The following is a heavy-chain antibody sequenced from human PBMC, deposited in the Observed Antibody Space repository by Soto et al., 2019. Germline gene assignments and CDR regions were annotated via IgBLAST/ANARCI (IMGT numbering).Heavy chain of an antibody. Sequence: QVQLQESGPGLVKPSETLSLTCTVSGGSISSYYWSWIRQPPGKGLEWIGYIYYSGSTNYNPSLKSRVTISVDTSKNQCSLKLSSVTAADTAVYYCARDCGGDCYSDAFDIWGQGTMVTVSS. CDR1: GGSISSYY. V-gene: IGHV4-59*01. CDR2: IYYSGST. CDR3: ARDCGGDCYSDAFDI. D-gene: IGHD2-21*02. J-gene: IGHJ3*02.